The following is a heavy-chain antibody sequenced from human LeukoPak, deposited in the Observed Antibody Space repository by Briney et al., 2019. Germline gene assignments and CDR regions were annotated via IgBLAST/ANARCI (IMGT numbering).Heavy chain of an antibody. CDR3: ASGYDLHY. Sequence: GGSLRLSCAASTFTFSSYEMNWVRQAPGKGLECISYISRSGSTIYYADSGKGRFTISRDNAKHSLYMQMNSLRAEATAVYYCASGYDLHYWGQGTLVTVSS. CDR1: TFTFSSYE. J-gene: IGHJ4*02. D-gene: IGHD5-12*01. CDR2: ISRSGSTI. V-gene: IGHV3-48*03.